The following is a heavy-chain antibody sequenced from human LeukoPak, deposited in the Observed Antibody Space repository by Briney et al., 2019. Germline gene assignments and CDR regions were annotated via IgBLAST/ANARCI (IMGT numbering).Heavy chain of an antibody. V-gene: IGHV1-69*13. J-gene: IGHJ6*02. CDR2: IIPIFGTA. CDR3: ARDSDSVVIILDYYYYYGMDV. CDR1: GGTFSSYA. Sequence: SVNVSCKASGGTFSSYAISWVRQAPGQGLEWMGGIIPIFGTANYAQKFQGRVTITADESTSTAYMELSSLRSEDTAVYYCARDSDSVVIILDYYYYYGMDVWGQGTTVTVSS. D-gene: IGHD3-3*01.